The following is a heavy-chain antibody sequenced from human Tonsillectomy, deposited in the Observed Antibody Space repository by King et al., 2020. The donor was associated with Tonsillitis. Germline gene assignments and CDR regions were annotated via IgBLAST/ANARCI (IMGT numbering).Heavy chain of an antibody. Sequence: VQLVQSGAEVKKPGASVKVSCKASGFTFTGYYMHWVRQAPGQGLEWMGWINPNSGDTNYAQKFQGRVTMTRDTSISTAYMELSRLRSDDTAVYYCARGDNSGWYDSWGQGTLVTVSS. CDR3: ARGDNSGWYDS. CDR1: GFTFTGYY. V-gene: IGHV1-2*02. D-gene: IGHD6-19*01. CDR2: INPNSGDT. J-gene: IGHJ5*01.